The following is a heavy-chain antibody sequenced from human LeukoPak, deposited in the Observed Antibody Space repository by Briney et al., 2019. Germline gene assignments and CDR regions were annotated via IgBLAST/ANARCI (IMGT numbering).Heavy chain of an antibody. J-gene: IGHJ6*02. Sequence: PGGSLRLSCAASGFTFSSYSMNWVRQAPGKGLEWVSYISSSSSTIYYADSVKGRFTISRDNAKNSLYLQKNSLRAEDTAVYYCAKMGFSSGWYRSIDGMDVWGQGTTVTVSS. D-gene: IGHD6-19*01. V-gene: IGHV3-48*01. CDR2: ISSSSSTI. CDR3: AKMGFSSGWYRSIDGMDV. CDR1: GFTFSSYS.